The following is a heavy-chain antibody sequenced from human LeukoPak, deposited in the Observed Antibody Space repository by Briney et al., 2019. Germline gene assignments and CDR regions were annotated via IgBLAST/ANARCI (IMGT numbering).Heavy chain of an antibody. CDR2: IYHSGST. Sequence: KPSETLSLTCAVSGGSISSSNWWSWVRQPPGKGLEWIGEIYHSGSTNYNPSLKSRVTISVDTSKNQFSLKLSSVTAADTAVYYCARDYSRRPLLSIKILYGDYVWFDPWGQGTLVTVSS. D-gene: IGHD4-17*01. J-gene: IGHJ5*02. CDR3: ARDYSRRPLLSIKILYGDYVWFDP. V-gene: IGHV4-4*02. CDR1: GGSISSSNW.